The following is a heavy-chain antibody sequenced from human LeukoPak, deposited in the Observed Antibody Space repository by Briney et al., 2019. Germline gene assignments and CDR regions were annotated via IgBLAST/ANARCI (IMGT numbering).Heavy chain of an antibody. J-gene: IGHJ4*02. CDR3: ARDWSYYFDY. V-gene: IGHV3-48*03. CDR2: ISSSGSTM. Sequence: PGGSLRLSCAASGFTFSSYEMNWVRQAPGKGLEWISYISSSGSTMYYADSVKGRFTISRDNAKKSLYLQMNSLRAEDTAVYYCARDWSYYFDYWGQGTLVTVSS. CDR1: GFTFSSYE. D-gene: IGHD1-26*01.